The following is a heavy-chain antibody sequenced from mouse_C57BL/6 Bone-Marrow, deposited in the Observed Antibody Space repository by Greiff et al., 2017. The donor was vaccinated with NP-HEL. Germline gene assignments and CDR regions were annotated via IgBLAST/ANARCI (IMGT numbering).Heavy chain of an antibody. D-gene: IGHD2-5*01. CDR2: IYPGDGDT. Sequence: VMLVESGAELVKPGASVKISCKASGYAFSSYWMNWVKQRPGKGLEWIGQIYPGDGDTNYNGKFKGKATLTADKSSSTAYMQLSSLTSEDSAVYYCARRGYSNLWYFDVWGTGTTVTVSS. V-gene: IGHV1-80*01. J-gene: IGHJ1*03. CDR1: GYAFSSYW. CDR3: ARRGYSNLWYFDV.